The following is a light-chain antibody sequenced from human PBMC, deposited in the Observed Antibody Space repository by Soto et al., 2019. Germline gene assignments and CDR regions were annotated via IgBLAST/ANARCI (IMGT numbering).Light chain of an antibody. V-gene: IGKV1-5*01. CDR2: DVS. Sequence: DIQMTQSPSTLSASIGDRVTITCRASQSINGRLAWYQQKPGRPPKLLIYDVSFLESGVPSRFSGGGSGTDFTLTITNLQPEDFATYFCQQNYRSPWTFGPGTRVEIK. J-gene: IGKJ1*01. CDR3: QQNYRSPWT. CDR1: QSINGR.